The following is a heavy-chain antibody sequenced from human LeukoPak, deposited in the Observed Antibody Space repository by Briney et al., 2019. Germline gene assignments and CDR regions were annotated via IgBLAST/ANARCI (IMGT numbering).Heavy chain of an antibody. Sequence: ASVQVSCKASGYTFIKYGISGVRRAPGRGLEWVGWISVVDGDVDYAEDLQTRVTLTAERYTNTVYMELRSLRPDDTAEYYCVRDADTSRGRDPWGQGTLVKVSS. D-gene: IGHD1-26*01. V-gene: IGHV1-18*01. CDR1: GYTFIKYG. CDR2: ISVVDGDV. J-gene: IGHJ5*02. CDR3: VRDADTSRGRDP.